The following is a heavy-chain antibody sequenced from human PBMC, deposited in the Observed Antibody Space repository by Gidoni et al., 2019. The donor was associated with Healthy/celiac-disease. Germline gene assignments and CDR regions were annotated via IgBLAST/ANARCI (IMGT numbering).Heavy chain of an antibody. Sequence: QLQLQESGPGLVKPSETLSLTCTVSGGSISSSSYYWGWIRQSPGKGLDWIGSIYYSGSTYYNPYLKSQVTISVDKAKNQFYLKLSSVTAADTAVYYCARLLPKFGVVQQFDPWCQGTLVTVSS. V-gene: IGHV4-39*01. CDR2: IYYSGST. D-gene: IGHD3-3*01. CDR1: GGSISSSSYY. J-gene: IGHJ5*02. CDR3: ARLLPKFGVVQQFDP.